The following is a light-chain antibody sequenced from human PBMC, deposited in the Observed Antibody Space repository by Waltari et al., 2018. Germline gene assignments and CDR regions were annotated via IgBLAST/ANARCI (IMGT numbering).Light chain of an antibody. J-gene: IGKJ4*01. V-gene: IGKV1-13*02. Sequence: AIQLTQSPSSLSASVGDRVTITCRASQGINSALAWYQQKPGQPPKLLVYDASSLESGVPSRFSGSGSGTDFTLTISSLQPEDFATYYCQQFSSYRVTFGGGSKVDFK. CDR1: QGINSA. CDR3: QQFSSYRVT. CDR2: DAS.